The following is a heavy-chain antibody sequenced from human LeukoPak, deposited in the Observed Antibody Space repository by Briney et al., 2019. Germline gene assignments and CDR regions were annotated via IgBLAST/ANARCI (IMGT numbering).Heavy chain of an antibody. J-gene: IGHJ6*03. CDR3: ARLYVGHYYYMDV. D-gene: IGHD3-16*01. CDR2: IYYSGST. V-gene: IGHV4-39*01. Sequence: SETLSLTCTVSGGSISSSSYYWGWIRQPPGKGLEWIGSIYYSGSTYYNPSLKSRVTISVDTSKNQFSLKLSSVTAADMAVYYCARLYVGHYYYMDVWGKGTTVTVSS. CDR1: GGSISSSSYY.